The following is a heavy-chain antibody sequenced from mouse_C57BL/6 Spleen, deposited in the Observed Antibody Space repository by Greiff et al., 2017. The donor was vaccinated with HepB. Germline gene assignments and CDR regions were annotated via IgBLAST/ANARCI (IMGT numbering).Heavy chain of an antibody. CDR2: IRNKANGYTT. V-gene: IGHV7-3*01. J-gene: IGHJ2*01. CDR1: GFTFTDYY. CDR3: ASSQLGRTPDY. D-gene: IGHD4-1*02. Sequence: EVMLVESGGGLVQPGGSLSLSCAASGFTFTDYYMSWVRQPPGKALEWLGFIRNKANGYTTEYSASVKGRFTISRDNSQSILYLQMNALRAEDSATYYCASSQLGRTPDYWGQGTTLTVSS.